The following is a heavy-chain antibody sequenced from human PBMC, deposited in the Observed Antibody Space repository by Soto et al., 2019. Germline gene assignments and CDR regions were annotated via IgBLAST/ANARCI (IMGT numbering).Heavy chain of an antibody. CDR1: GGSISSSSYY. CDR3: ARADGWNSFYYYGMDG. Sequence: LSLTCTVSGGSISSSSYYWGWIRQPPGKGLEWIGSIYYSGSTYYNPSLKSRVTISVDTSKNQFSLKLSSVTAADTAVYYCARADGWNSFYYYGMDGWGQGTTVTVAS. J-gene: IGHJ6*02. D-gene: IGHD1-7*01. CDR2: IYYSGST. V-gene: IGHV4-39*01.